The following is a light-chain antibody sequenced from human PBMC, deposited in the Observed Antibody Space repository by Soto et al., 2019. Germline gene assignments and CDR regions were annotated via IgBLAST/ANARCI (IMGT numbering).Light chain of an antibody. Sequence: DIQMTQSPSSLSASVGDRVTITCRASQSISSYLNWYQQNPGKAPKLLIYAASSLQSGVPSRFTGSASGTDFTLTISSLQPEDFSTYYCLQSYSTPYTFGQGNKLEIK. CDR2: AAS. CDR3: LQSYSTPYT. CDR1: QSISSY. V-gene: IGKV1-39*01. J-gene: IGKJ2*01.